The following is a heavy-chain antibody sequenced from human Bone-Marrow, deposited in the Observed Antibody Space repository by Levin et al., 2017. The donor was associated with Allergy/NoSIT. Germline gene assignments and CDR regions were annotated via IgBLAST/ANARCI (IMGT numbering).Heavy chain of an antibody. J-gene: IGHJ3*02. Sequence: SETLSLTCTVSGGSISSSSYYWGWIRQPPGTGLEWIGSIYYSGSTYYNPSLKSRVTISVDTSKNQFSLKLSSVTAADTAVYYCARDGPKYYDIVTGYLPGNAFDIWGQGTMVTVSS. V-gene: IGHV4-39*07. D-gene: IGHD3-9*01. CDR2: IYYSGST. CDR1: GGSISSSSYY. CDR3: ARDGPKYYDIVTGYLPGNAFDI.